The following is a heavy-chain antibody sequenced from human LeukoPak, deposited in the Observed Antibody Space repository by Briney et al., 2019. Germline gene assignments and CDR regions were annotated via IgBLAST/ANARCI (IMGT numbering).Heavy chain of an antibody. CDR1: GLTFSSNG. V-gene: IGHV3-13*01. Sequence: GALRLSCEASGLTFSSNGMHWVRQATGKGLEWVSGIGTPGDTYYAGSVKGRFTISRENAKNSLYLQMNSLRAGDTAVYYCARRVGNRFDPWGQGTLVTVSS. CDR2: IGTPGDT. CDR3: ARRVGNRFDP. D-gene: IGHD1-26*01. J-gene: IGHJ5*02.